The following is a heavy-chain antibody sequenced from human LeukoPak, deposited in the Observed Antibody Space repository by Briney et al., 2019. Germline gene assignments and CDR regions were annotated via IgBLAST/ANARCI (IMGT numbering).Heavy chain of an antibody. V-gene: IGHV3-21*01. CDR3: ARDEGLFYYDSGSYLDY. CDR2: ISSSSSYI. D-gene: IGHD3-10*01. Sequence: GGSLRLSCAASGFTFSSYSMNWVRQAPGKGLEWVSSISSSSSYIYYADSVKGRFTISRDNAKNSLYLQMNSLRAEDTAVYYCARDEGLFYYDSGSYLDYWGQGTLVTVSS. J-gene: IGHJ4*02. CDR1: GFTFSSYS.